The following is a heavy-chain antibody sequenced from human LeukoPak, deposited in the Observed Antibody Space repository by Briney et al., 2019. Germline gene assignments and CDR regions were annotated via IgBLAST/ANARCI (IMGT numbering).Heavy chain of an antibody. D-gene: IGHD1-7*01. CDR3: ARLVRYNWNYDRLNWFDP. CDR1: GYSFTSYW. Sequence: KSGESLKISCKGSGYSFTSYWIGWVRQMPGKGLEWMGIIYPGDSDTRYSPSFQGQVTISADKSISTAYLQWSSLKASDTAMYYCARLVRYNWNYDRLNWFDPWGQGTLVAVSS. CDR2: IYPGDSDT. V-gene: IGHV5-51*03. J-gene: IGHJ5*02.